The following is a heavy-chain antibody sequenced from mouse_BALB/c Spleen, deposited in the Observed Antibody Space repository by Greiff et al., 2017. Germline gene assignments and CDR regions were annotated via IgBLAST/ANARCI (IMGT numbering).Heavy chain of an antibody. Sequence: EVQLQQSGPELVKPGASVKISCKASGYTFTDYNMHWVQQSHGKSLEWIGYIYPYNGGTGYTQKFKSKATLTVDKSSSTAYMELRSLTSEDSAVYYCAREGTGPFDYWGQGTTLTVSS. J-gene: IGHJ2*01. D-gene: IGHD4-1*01. CDR1: GYTFTDYN. V-gene: IGHV1S29*02. CDR2: IYPYNGGT. CDR3: AREGTGPFDY.